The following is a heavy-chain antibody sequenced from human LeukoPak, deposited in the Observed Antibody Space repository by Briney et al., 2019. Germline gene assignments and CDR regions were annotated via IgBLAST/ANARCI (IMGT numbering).Heavy chain of an antibody. CDR3: AREDSSSSKPLDY. Sequence: GGSLRLSCAASGFIFSGYWMSWVRQAPGKGLEWVANIKQDGSEKYYVDSVKGRFTISRDNAKNSLYLQMNSLRAEDTAVYYCAREDSSSSKPLDYWGQGTLVTVSS. D-gene: IGHD6-6*01. CDR1: GFIFSGYW. V-gene: IGHV3-7*01. CDR2: IKQDGSEK. J-gene: IGHJ4*02.